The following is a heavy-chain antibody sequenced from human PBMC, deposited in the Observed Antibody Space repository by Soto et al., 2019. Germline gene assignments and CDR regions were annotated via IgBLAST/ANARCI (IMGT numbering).Heavy chain of an antibody. V-gene: IGHV4-34*01. J-gene: IGHJ6*01. D-gene: IGHD3-10*01. CDR2: INHSGST. Sequence: SETLSLTCAVYGGSFSGYYWSWIRQPPGKGLEWIGEINHSGSTNYNPSLKSRVTISVDTSKNQFSLKLSSVTAADTAVYYCARGPRHFHYYDSGSYNYYYGMDVWGQGTTVTVSS. CDR3: ARGPRHFHYYDSGSYNYYYGMDV. CDR1: GGSFSGYY.